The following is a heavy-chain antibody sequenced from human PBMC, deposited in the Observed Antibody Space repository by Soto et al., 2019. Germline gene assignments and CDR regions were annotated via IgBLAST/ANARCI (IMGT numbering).Heavy chain of an antibody. Sequence: QVQLVQSGAEVKKPGSSVKVSCKASGGTFSSYAISWVRQAPGQGLEWMGGIIPIFGTANYAQKFQGRVTITADDSTSTAYMERSRLRSEDTAVDYCARGGWETTVVAWGQGTLVTVSS. D-gene: IGHD4-17*01. CDR3: ARGGWETTVVA. V-gene: IGHV1-69*12. J-gene: IGHJ5*02. CDR1: GGTFSSYA. CDR2: IIPIFGTA.